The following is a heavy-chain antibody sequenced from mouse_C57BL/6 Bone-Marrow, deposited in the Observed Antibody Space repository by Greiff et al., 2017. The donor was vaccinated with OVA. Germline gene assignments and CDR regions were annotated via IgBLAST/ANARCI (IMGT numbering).Heavy chain of an antibody. CDR2: FHPYNDDT. J-gene: IGHJ3*01. Sequence: VHLVESGAELVKPGASVKMSCKASGYTFTTYPIEWMKQNHGKSLEWIGNFHPYNDDTKYNEKFKGKATLTVEKSSSTVYLELSRLTSDDSAVYYCAMIYYDYDAWFAYWGQGTLVTVSA. CDR3: AMIYYDYDAWFAY. CDR1: GYTFTTYP. V-gene: IGHV1-47*01. D-gene: IGHD2-4*01.